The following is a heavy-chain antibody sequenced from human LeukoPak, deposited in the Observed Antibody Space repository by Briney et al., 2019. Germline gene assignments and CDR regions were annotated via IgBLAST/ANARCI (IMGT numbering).Heavy chain of an antibody. CDR1: GFTFSSYA. CDR3: VKALIDY. Sequence: GGSLRLSCSASGFTFSSYAMHWVRQAPGKGPEYVSAISSNGGSTYYADSVRGRFTISRDNSKNTLYLQMSSLRAEDTAVYYCVKALIDYWGQGTLVTVSS. D-gene: IGHD3-22*01. J-gene: IGHJ4*02. V-gene: IGHV3-64D*09. CDR2: ISSNGGST.